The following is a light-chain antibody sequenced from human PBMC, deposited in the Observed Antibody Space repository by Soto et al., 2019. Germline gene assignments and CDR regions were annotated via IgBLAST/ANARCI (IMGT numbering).Light chain of an antibody. Sequence: EIVLTQSPGTLSLSPGERATLSSRASQSVSSSYLAWYQQKPGQAPRLLIYGASSRATGIPARFSGSGSGTDFTLTISRLEPEDFAVYYCQQYGSSPKTFGQGTKVDIK. CDR1: QSVSSSY. CDR2: GAS. V-gene: IGKV3-20*01. J-gene: IGKJ1*01. CDR3: QQYGSSPKT.